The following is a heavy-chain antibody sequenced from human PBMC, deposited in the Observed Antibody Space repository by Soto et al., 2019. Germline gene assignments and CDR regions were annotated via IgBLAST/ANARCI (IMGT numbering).Heavy chain of an antibody. CDR3: AKVEGSHGTYFDY. V-gene: IGHV3-23*01. CDR2: ISGSGGST. CDR1: GFTFSGYA. Sequence: PGGSLRLSCAASGFTFSGYAMSWVRQAPGKGLEWVSAISGSGGSTYYADSVKGRFTISRDNSKNTLYLQMNSLRAEDTAVYYCAKVEGSHGTYFDYWGQGTLVTVSS. J-gene: IGHJ4*02. D-gene: IGHD1-26*01.